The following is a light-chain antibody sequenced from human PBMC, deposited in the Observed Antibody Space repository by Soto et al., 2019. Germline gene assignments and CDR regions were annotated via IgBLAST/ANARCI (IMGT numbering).Light chain of an antibody. V-gene: IGLV2-8*01. Sequence: QSALTQPPSASGSPGQSVTISCSGTSSDVGGSNYVSWYQQHPGKAPKLMIYEVSKRPSGVPDRFSGSKSGNTAFLTVSGLQAEDEADYYCTSYAGGNNLVFGGGTKLTVL. CDR3: TSYAGGNNLV. CDR2: EVS. J-gene: IGLJ3*02. CDR1: SSDVGGSNY.